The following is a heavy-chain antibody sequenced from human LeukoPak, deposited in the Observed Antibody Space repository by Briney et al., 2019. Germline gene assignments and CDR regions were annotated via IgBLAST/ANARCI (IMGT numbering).Heavy chain of an antibody. CDR1: GFTFSSYG. CDR2: ISGSGGST. V-gene: IGHV3-23*01. CDR3: AKEVRYYYDSSGYLDMSDAFDI. J-gene: IGHJ3*02. D-gene: IGHD3-22*01. Sequence: GGSLRLSCAASGFTFSSYGMSWVRQAPGKGLEWVSAISGSGGSTYYADSVKGRFTISRDNSKNTLYLQMNSLRAEDTAVYYCAKEVRYYYDSSGYLDMSDAFDIWGQGTMVTVSS.